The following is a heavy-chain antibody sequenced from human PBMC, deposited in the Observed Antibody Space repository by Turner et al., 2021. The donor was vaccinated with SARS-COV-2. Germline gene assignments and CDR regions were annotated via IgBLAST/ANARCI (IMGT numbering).Heavy chain of an antibody. CDR3: ARVEMATISFDY. D-gene: IGHD5-12*01. J-gene: IGHJ4*02. V-gene: IGHV3-7*01. CDR2: IKQDGSEK. Sequence: EVQLGEYGGGLVQPGGSRRLYCAASGFTFSSYWMSWVRQAPGKGLEWVANIKQDGSEKYYVDSVKGRFTISRDIAKISLYLQMNSLRAEDTAVYYCARVEMATISFDYWGQGTLVTVSS. CDR1: GFTFSSYW.